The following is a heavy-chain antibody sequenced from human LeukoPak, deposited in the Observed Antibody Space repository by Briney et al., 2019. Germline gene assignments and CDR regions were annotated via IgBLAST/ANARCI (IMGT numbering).Heavy chain of an antibody. D-gene: IGHD2-15*01. CDR1: GGSISSSSYY. CDR3: ARQDIVVVVAANFDY. V-gene: IGHV4-39*01. Sequence: SETLSLTCTVSGGSISSSSYYWGWIRQPPGKGLEWIGSIYYSGSTYYNPSLKSRVTISVDTSKNQFSLKLSSVTAADTAVYYCARQDIVVVVAANFDYWGQGTLVTVSS. CDR2: IYYSGST. J-gene: IGHJ4*02.